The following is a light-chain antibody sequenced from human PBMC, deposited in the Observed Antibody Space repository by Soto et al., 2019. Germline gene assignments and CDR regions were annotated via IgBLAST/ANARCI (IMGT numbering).Light chain of an antibody. CDR1: QSVSSY. CDR3: QQRRNWQST. J-gene: IGKJ1*01. V-gene: IGKV3-11*01. Sequence: EIVLTQSPATLSLSPGERATLSCRASQSVSSYLAWYQQKPGQAPRLLIYDASNRATGIPARFSGSGSGTDFTVTISSLEPEDFAVYYCQQRRNWQSTFGQRTKV. CDR2: DAS.